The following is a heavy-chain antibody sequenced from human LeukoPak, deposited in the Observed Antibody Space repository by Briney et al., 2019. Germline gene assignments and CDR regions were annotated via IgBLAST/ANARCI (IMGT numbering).Heavy chain of an antibody. CDR1: GFTFGDYA. CDR3: SRGRRSPDS. Sequence: GGSLRLSCTASGFTFGDYAMSWFRQAPGKGLEWVGFIRSKAYGGTTEYAASLKGRITISRDDSKTIAYLQMSSLKTEDTAVYYCSRGRRSPDSWGQGTLVTVSS. V-gene: IGHV3-49*03. J-gene: IGHJ5*01. CDR2: IRSKAYGGTT. D-gene: IGHD5-24*01.